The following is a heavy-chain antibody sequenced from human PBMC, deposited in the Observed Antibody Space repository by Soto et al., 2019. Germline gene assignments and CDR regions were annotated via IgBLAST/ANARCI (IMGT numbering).Heavy chain of an antibody. CDR1: GYSFTSYW. V-gene: IGHV5-51*01. J-gene: IGHJ5*02. CDR3: ARSGPRRITIFGVVSAFDP. CDR2: IYPGDSDT. Sequence: GESLKISCKGSGYSFTSYWIGWVRQMPGKGLEWMGIIYPGDSDTRYSPSFQGQVTISADKSISTAYLQWSSLKASDTAMYYCARSGPRRITIFGVVSAFDPWGQGTLVTV. D-gene: IGHD3-3*01.